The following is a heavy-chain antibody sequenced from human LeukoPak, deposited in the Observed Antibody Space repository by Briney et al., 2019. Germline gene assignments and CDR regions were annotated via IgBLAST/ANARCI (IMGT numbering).Heavy chain of an antibody. Sequence: ASVKVSCKASGGTFSSYAISWVRQAPGQGLEWMGGIIPIFGTANYAQKFQSRVTITADESTSTAYMELSSLRSEDTAVYYCARGTARDYYYGMDVWGQGTTVTVSS. CDR3: ARGTARDYYYGMDV. CDR1: GGTFSSYA. J-gene: IGHJ6*02. V-gene: IGHV1-69*13. CDR2: IIPIFGTA. D-gene: IGHD5-18*01.